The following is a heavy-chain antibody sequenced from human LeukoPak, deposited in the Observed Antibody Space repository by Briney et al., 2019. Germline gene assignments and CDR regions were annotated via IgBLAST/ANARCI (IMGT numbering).Heavy chain of an antibody. CDR1: GYTFTSYG. D-gene: IGHD1-26*01. J-gene: IGHJ4*02. Sequence: GASVKVSCKASGYTFTSYGISWVRQAPGQGLEWMGWISAYNGNTNSAQNLQGRVTMTTDTSTSTAYLELRSLRSDDTAVYYCARDNSDYSGSFYDYWGQGTLVTVSS. CDR3: ARDNSDYSGSFYDY. V-gene: IGHV1-18*01. CDR2: ISAYNGNT.